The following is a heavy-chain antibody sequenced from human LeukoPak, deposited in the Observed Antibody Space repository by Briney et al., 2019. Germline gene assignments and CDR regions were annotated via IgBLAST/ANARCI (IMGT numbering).Heavy chain of an antibody. D-gene: IGHD4-17*01. CDR1: GGSISSAVYY. CDR3: ARSAAVTPAIFDF. J-gene: IGHJ4*02. V-gene: IGHV4-30-4*01. Sequence: PSETLSLTCTVSGGSISSAVYYWSWIRQPPGKGLEWIGYLYYSGNTYFNSSPKSRITISLDTSKNQFSLKLRSVTVADTAVYFCARSAAVTPAIFDFWGQGTLVTVSS. CDR2: LYYSGNT.